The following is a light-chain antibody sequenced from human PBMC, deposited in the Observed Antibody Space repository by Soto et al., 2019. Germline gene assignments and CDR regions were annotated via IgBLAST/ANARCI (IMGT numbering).Light chain of an antibody. CDR2: GNN. J-gene: IGLJ2*01. CDR3: QSYDSSVRRV. Sequence: QSVLTQPPSVSGAPGQRVTISCTGSSSNIGAGYDVHWYQQPPGTAPKLLIYGNNNRPSGVPDRFSGSKSGTSASLAITGLQAEDEADYYCQSYDSSVRRVFGGGTKLTVL. CDR1: SSNIGAGYD. V-gene: IGLV1-40*01.